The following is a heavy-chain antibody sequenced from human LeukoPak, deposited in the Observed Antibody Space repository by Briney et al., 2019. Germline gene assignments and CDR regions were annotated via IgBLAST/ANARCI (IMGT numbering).Heavy chain of an antibody. V-gene: IGHV4-34*01. CDR1: GGSFSGYY. CDR2: ISRRGNT. D-gene: IGHD3-10*01. Sequence: SETLSLTCAVYGGSFSGYYWSWIPEPPGTGLEWIGQISRRGNTNYNPSLKSRVTISVDTSKNQLSLKLSTVTAADTALYYCARHGEYYFDYWGQGTLVTVSS. J-gene: IGHJ4*02. CDR3: ARHGEYYFDY.